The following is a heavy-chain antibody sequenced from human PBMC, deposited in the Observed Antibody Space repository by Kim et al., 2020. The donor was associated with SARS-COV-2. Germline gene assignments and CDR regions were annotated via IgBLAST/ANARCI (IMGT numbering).Heavy chain of an antibody. CDR3: AHGTDAFDI. D-gene: IGHD1-26*01. V-gene: IGHV4-38-2*02. CDR2: IYHSGST. CDR1: GYSISSGYY. Sequence: SETLSLTCTVSGYSISSGYYWGWIRQPPGKGLEWIGSIYHSGSTYYNPSLKSRVTISVDTSKNQFSLKLSSVTAADTAVYYCAHGTDAFDIWGQGTMVTVSS. J-gene: IGHJ3*02.